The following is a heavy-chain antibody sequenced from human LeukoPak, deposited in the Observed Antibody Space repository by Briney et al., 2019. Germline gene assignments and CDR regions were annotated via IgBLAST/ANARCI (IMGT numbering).Heavy chain of an antibody. D-gene: IGHD3-9*01. CDR3: ARVGILTGYWTHWFDP. V-gene: IGHV1-18*01. CDR1: GYTFTSYG. J-gene: IGHJ5*02. Sequence: ASVKVSCKASGYTFTSYGISWVRQAPGQGLEWMGWISAYNGNTNYAQKLQGRVTMTTDTSTSTAYMELRSLRSDDTAVYYCARVGILTGYWTHWFDPWGQGTLVTVSS. CDR2: ISAYNGNT.